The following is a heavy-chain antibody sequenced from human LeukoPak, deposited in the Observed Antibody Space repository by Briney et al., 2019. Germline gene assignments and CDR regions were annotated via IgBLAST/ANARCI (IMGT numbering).Heavy chain of an antibody. CDR3: AREADCRGGSCYRGAFDI. CDR2: ISGSGGST. Sequence: GGSLRLSCAASGFTFSSYAMSWVRQAPGKGLDWVSAISGSGGSTYYADSVKGRFTISRDNSKNTLYLQMDSLRVEDTAVYYCAREADCRGGSCYRGAFDIWGQGTMVTVSS. J-gene: IGHJ3*02. D-gene: IGHD2-15*01. V-gene: IGHV3-23*01. CDR1: GFTFSSYA.